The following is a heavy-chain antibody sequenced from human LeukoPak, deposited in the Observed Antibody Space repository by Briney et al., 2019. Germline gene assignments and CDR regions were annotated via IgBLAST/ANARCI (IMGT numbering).Heavy chain of an antibody. CDR3: GNDGGQYSSGPEFDP. CDR1: GIVFSNTA. Sequence: GGSLRLSCAASGIVFSNTAMNWARQSPGRGLEWISAISGGGERTFYADSVKGRFTISRDNSKNMVYLQMNSLRADDTAIYSCGNDGGQYSSGPEFDPRGQGVLVTVSS. D-gene: IGHD3-22*01. CDR2: ISGGGERT. V-gene: IGHV3-23*01. J-gene: IGHJ5*02.